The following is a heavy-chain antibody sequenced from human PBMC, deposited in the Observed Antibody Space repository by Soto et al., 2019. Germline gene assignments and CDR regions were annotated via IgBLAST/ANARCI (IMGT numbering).Heavy chain of an antibody. J-gene: IGHJ3*01. Sequence: QPGGSLRLSCATSGFTFDDYAMHWVRQAPGKCLEWVSGINWNSGSIDYADSVKGRFTISRDNAKSSVYLQMNSLRVGDTALYYCARAPTSGSGRDAFDVWGQGTMVNVSS. CDR2: INWNSGSI. V-gene: IGHV3-9*01. CDR1: GFTFDDYA. D-gene: IGHD6-19*01. CDR3: ARAPTSGSGRDAFDV.